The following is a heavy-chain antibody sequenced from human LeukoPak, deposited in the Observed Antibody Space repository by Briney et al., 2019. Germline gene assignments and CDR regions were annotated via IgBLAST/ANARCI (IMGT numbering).Heavy chain of an antibody. D-gene: IGHD3-10*01. Sequence: PGGSLRLSCGASGYPFDYYSIHWVRQSPGKGLEWVSGISWNNVNIGHAESVTGRFTISRDNAKNSAFLQMNSLRLEDTALYYCAKARRDYSGSGIDAFDIWGQGTMVTVSS. CDR3: AKARRDYSGSGIDAFDI. CDR2: ISWNNVNI. CDR1: GYPFDYYS. V-gene: IGHV3-9*01. J-gene: IGHJ3*02.